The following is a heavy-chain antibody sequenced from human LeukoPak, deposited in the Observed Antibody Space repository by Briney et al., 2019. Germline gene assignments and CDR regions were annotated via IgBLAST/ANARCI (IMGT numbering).Heavy chain of an antibody. CDR2: INPNSGGT. Sequence: ASVKVSCKASGYTFTGYYMHWVRQAPGQGLEWMGWINPNSGGTNYAQKFQGWVTMTRDTSISTAYMELSRLRSDDTAVYYCARGRQLLRFLEWLLSNYWGQGTLVTVSS. CDR3: ARGRQLLRFLEWLLSNY. D-gene: IGHD3-3*01. CDR1: GYTFTGYY. J-gene: IGHJ4*02. V-gene: IGHV1-2*04.